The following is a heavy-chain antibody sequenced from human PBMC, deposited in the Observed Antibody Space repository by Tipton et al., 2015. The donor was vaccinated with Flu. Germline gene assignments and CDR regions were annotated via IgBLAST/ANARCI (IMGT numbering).Heavy chain of an antibody. CDR2: IYTSGSN. CDR3: ARGYSSGHHDY. CDR1: GGSISSYY. V-gene: IGHV4-4*07. Sequence: LRLSCTVPGGSISSYYWRWIRQPAGKGLECIGRIYTSGSNNYNPSLKSRVTMSVDTSKNQFSLKLSAVTAADTAVYYCARGYSSGHHDYWGQGMLVTVSS. J-gene: IGHJ4*02. D-gene: IGHD6-19*01.